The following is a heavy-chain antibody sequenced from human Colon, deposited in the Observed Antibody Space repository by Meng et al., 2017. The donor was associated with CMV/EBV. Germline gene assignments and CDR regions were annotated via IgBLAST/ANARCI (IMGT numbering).Heavy chain of an antibody. J-gene: IGHJ4*02. D-gene: IGHD3-10*01. V-gene: IGHV1-2*02. CDR3: PRDLRVWFGEFKN. CDR1: GYTFTGYY. CDR2: INPNSGGT. Sequence: GRVWQSGERWNTPAPPVTVACNSSGYTFTGYYIAWVPPGHGLVLEGMGWINPNSGGTTYAQKFQCMVTMTSNTSISTAYMELPSLRPDVTAVYYCPRDLRVWFGEFKNWGQGTLVTVSS.